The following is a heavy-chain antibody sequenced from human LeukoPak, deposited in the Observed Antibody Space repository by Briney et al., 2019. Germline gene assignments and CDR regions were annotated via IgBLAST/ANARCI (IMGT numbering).Heavy chain of an antibody. CDR3: ASSTAMATAVDY. V-gene: IGHV4-39*07. J-gene: IGHJ4*02. D-gene: IGHD5-18*01. CDR1: GGSIRSSDYY. Sequence: SETLSLTCTVSGGSIRSSDYYWGWIRQPPGKGLEWVGNIYYSGSTYYNPSLESRVTISVDTSKNQFSLKLSSVTAADTAVYYCASSTAMATAVDYWGQGTLVTVSS. CDR2: IYYSGST.